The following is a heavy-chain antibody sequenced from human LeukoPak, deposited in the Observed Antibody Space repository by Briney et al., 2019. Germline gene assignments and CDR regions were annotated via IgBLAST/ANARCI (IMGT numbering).Heavy chain of an antibody. J-gene: IGHJ4*02. Sequence: SETLSLTCAVYGGSFSGYYRSWIRQPPGKGLEWIGEINHSGSTNYNPSLKSRVTISVDTSKNQFSLKLSSVTAADTAVYYCASLGYFDSSGYWGQGTLVTVSS. CDR2: INHSGST. D-gene: IGHD3-9*01. CDR1: GGSFSGYY. V-gene: IGHV4-34*01. CDR3: ASLGYFDSSGY.